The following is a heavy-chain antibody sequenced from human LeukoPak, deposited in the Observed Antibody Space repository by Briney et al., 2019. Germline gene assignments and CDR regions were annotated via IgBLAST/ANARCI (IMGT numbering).Heavy chain of an antibody. CDR3: ARGRSYYDSSGYTYYFDY. Sequence: SETLSLTCAVYGGSFSGYYWSWIRQPPGKGLEWIGEINHSGSTNYNSSLKSRVTISVDTSKNQFSLKLSSVTAADTAVYYCARGRSYYDSSGYTYYFDYWGQGTLVTVSS. J-gene: IGHJ4*02. CDR1: GGSFSGYY. CDR2: INHSGST. D-gene: IGHD3-22*01. V-gene: IGHV4-34*01.